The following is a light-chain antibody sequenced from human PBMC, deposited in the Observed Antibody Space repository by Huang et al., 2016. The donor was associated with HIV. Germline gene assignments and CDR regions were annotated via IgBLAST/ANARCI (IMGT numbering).Light chain of an antibody. J-gene: IGKJ2*01. V-gene: IGKV3-11*01. CDR1: QSFFSY. CDR3: QQRSAWPRT. CDR2: DAS. Sequence: EIVLTQSPGTLSLSPGERATLSCRTSQSFFSYVSWYQQRPGQAPRLLIYDASNRATGIPARFSGSGSGTDFTLTISSLEPEDFAVYYCQQRSAWPRTFGQGTKLEIK.